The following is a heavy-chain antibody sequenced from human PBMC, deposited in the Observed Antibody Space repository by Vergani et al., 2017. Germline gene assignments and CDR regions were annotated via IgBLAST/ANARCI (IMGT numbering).Heavy chain of an antibody. Sequence: QVQLVQSGAEVKKPGSSVKFSCKASGGTFSSFAISWVRQAPGQGLEWMGGFIPIFGIANYAQKSQGRVTITAYESTSTAYMELSSLRSEATAVYYCARGRLVTTVTTGGYYYYYMDVCGKGTTVTVSS. CDR1: GGTFSSFA. CDR3: ARGRLVTTVTTGGYYYYYMDV. V-gene: IGHV1-69*01. J-gene: IGHJ6*03. CDR2: FIPIFGIA. D-gene: IGHD4-17*01.